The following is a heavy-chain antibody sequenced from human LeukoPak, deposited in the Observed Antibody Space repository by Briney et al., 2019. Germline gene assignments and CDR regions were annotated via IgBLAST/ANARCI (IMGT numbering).Heavy chain of an antibody. CDR1: GYTFTSYD. Sequence: ASVKVSCKASGYTFTSYDINWVRQATGQGLEWMGWMNPNSGNTGYAQKFQGRVTITRNTSISTAYMELSSLRSEDTAVYYCTRRDDYIWGSYRPGQTFDYWGQGTLVTVSS. CDR2: MNPNSGNT. CDR3: TRRDDYIWGSYRPGQTFDY. V-gene: IGHV1-8*03. D-gene: IGHD3-16*02. J-gene: IGHJ4*02.